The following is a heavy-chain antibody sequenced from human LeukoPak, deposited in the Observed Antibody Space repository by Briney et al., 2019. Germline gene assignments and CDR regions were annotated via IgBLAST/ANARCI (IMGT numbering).Heavy chain of an antibody. CDR3: ARDSSRSSSSDAFDV. CDR2: SSSRGSTI. J-gene: IGHJ3*01. D-gene: IGHD6-13*01. Sequence: QTGGSLTLSCAASGFIFSSYEMNWVRQAPGKGLEWVSYSSSRGSTIYYADSVKGRFTISRDNANNSLYLQMNSLRAEDTAIYYCARDSSRSSSSDAFDVWGQGTMVTVSS. CDR1: GFIFSSYE. V-gene: IGHV3-48*03.